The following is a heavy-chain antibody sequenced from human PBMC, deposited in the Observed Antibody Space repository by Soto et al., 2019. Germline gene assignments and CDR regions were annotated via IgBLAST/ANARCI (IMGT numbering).Heavy chain of an antibody. D-gene: IGHD3-22*01. J-gene: IGHJ3*01. Sequence: QVHLAQSGAEMKKPGSSMRVSCEASGGAISTSVIGWVRQAPGQGLEWMGGVIPLFGAPSYPQKFQGRVTISADESFSTVYLELTSLKSEDTATYYCARDPRIGLAHAAFDVWGPGTLIIVSS. V-gene: IGHV1-69*01. CDR1: GGAISTSV. CDR2: VIPLFGAP. CDR3: ARDPRIGLAHAAFDV.